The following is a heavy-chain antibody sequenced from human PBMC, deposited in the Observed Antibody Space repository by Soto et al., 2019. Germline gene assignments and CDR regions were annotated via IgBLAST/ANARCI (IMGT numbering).Heavy chain of an antibody. CDR1: GGTFNNYG. Sequence: QVQLVQSGAEVKKPGSSVKVSCKASGGTFNNYGMGWVRQAPGQGLEWMGGIIPMLGRTNYAQKFQGRLTLTADASRSTAYMELRSMRSDATAVYYCASWDYDVLTGYSYDDWGQGTLVTVSS. V-gene: IGHV1-69*01. CDR2: IIPMLGRT. J-gene: IGHJ4*02. D-gene: IGHD3-9*01. CDR3: ASWDYDVLTGYSYDD.